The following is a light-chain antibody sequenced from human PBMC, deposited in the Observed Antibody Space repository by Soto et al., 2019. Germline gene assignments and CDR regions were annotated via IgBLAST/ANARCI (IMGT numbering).Light chain of an antibody. CDR1: QSVSNN. CDR2: HAS. V-gene: IGKV3-15*01. Sequence: EIVMTQSPATLSVSPGERATLSCRASQSVSNNLAWYQQKPGQAPRLLIYHASTGATGIPARFSGSGSGTELTLTISSGQSEEFAVYYCQQYNEWPLTFGGGTKVEIK. CDR3: QQYNEWPLT. J-gene: IGKJ4*01.